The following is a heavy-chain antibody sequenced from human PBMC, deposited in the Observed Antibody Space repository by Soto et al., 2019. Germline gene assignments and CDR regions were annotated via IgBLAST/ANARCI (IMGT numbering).Heavy chain of an antibody. CDR3: VRGGCTNGVCRPCDP. D-gene: IGHD2-8*01. CDR2: ISISSTYI. J-gene: IGHJ5*02. CDR1: GFPFISNT. V-gene: IGHV3-21*02. Sequence: EGQLVESGGGLVKPGGSLRLSCAASGFPFISNTMNWVRQAPGKGLEWVSSISISSTYIYYTDSVRGRFTISRDNAKNSLYLQMNSLRAEDTAVYYCVRGGCTNGVCRPCDPWGQGTLVTVSS.